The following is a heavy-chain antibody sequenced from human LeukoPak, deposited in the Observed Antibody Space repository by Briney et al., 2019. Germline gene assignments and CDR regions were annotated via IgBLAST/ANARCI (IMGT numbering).Heavy chain of an antibody. V-gene: IGHV3-48*04. CDR1: GFYFTSHS. Sequence: GGSLRLSCAASGFYFTSHSMNWVRQAPGKGLEWVSYISSSGETTYYADCVKGRFTISRDNGKKSLYLAMNSLRAEDTAVYYCARDGCSGGNCYSHFDYWGQGTLVTVSS. J-gene: IGHJ4*02. D-gene: IGHD2-15*01. CDR3: ARDGCSGGNCYSHFDY. CDR2: ISSSGETT.